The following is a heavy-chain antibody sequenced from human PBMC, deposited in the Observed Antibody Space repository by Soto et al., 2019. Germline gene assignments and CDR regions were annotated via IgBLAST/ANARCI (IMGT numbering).Heavy chain of an antibody. CDR1: GFTFSTAW. J-gene: IGHJ4*02. V-gene: IGHV3-15*01. CDR3: TVLGTGTLRY. CDR2: IKSKTDGETS. Sequence: EVQLVESGGGLVQPGGSLRLSCAASGFTFSTAWMSWVRQAPGKGLEWVGRIKSKTDGETSDYAAPVKGRFTISRDDSKIMLFLQMNSLKTEDTAVYHCTVLGTGTLRYWGQGSLVTVTS. D-gene: IGHD1-7*01.